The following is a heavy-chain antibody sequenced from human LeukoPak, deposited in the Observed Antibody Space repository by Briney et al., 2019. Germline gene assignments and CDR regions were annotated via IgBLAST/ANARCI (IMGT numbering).Heavy chain of an antibody. CDR1: GFTVSSNY. CDR2: IYSGGST. D-gene: IGHD3-9*01. J-gene: IGHJ4*02. CDR3: ARDAFNYDILTGYRTYYFDY. V-gene: IGHV3-53*01. Sequence: TGGSLRLSCAASGFTVSSNYMSWVRQAPGKGLEWVSVIYSGGSTYYADSVKGRFTISRDNAKNSLYLQMNSLRAEDTAVYYCARDAFNYDILTGYRTYYFDYWGQGTLVTVSS.